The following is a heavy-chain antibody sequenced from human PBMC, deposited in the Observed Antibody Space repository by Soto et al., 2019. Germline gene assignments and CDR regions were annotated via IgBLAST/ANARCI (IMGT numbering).Heavy chain of an antibody. J-gene: IGHJ4*02. Sequence: GGSLRLSCAASGFTFTRYSMNWVRQAPGKGLEWVSSISSTTNYIYYADSMKGRFTVSRDNTKNSVYLEMNSLSAEDTALYYCARESEDLTSNFDYWGQGTLVTVSS. CDR2: ISSTTNYI. CDR3: ARESEDLTSNFDY. V-gene: IGHV3-21*01. CDR1: GFTFTRYS.